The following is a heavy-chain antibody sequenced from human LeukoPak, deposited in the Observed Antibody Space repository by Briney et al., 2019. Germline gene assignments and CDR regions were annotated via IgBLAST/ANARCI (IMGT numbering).Heavy chain of an antibody. D-gene: IGHD5-18*01. J-gene: IGHJ3*02. CDR3: ASTDTAMVIDAFDI. V-gene: IGHV4-38-2*01. CDR1: GYSITSGYY. Sequence: SETLSLTCAVSGYSITSGYYWGWIRQPPGKGQERIGSIYHSGSTYYNPSLKSRVTMSIDTSKNQFSLKLSSVTAADTAVYYCASTDTAMVIDAFDIWGQGTMVTVSS. CDR2: IYHSGST.